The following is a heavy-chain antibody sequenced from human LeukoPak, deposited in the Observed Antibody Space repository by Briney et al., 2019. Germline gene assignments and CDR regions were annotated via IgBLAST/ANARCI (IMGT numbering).Heavy chain of an antibody. J-gene: IGHJ5*02. Sequence: ASVKVSCKASGYTFTSYGISWVRQAPGQGLEWMGWISAYNGNTNYAEKVQGRVTMTTDTSTSTAYLELRSLRSDDTAVYYCARDWHPHDPYQLLRAGFDPWGQGTLVTVSS. CDR2: ISAYNGNT. V-gene: IGHV1-18*01. CDR1: GYTFTSYG. CDR3: ARDWHPHDPYQLLRAGFDP. D-gene: IGHD2-2*01.